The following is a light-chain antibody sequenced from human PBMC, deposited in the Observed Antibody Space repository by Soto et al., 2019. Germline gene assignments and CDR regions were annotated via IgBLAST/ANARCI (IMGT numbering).Light chain of an antibody. Sequence: QAVVTQPPSASGTPGQRVTISCSGSTSNIGSNAVNWHQQVPGTAPKVLIYANNQRPSGVPNRFSGSKSGTSASLAISGLQSEDEADYYCAAWDDSLNGVVFGGGTKVTVL. CDR3: AAWDDSLNGVV. V-gene: IGLV1-44*01. CDR1: TSNIGSNA. J-gene: IGLJ2*01. CDR2: ANN.